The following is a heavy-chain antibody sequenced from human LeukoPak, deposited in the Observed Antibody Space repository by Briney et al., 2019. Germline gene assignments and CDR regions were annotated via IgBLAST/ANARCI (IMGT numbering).Heavy chain of an antibody. CDR2: IYTSGST. CDR3: ARDIFGTLPKAEWVKNWFDP. V-gene: IGHV4-4*07. J-gene: IGHJ5*02. CDR1: GGSISSYY. D-gene: IGHD3-10*02. Sequence: SETLSLTCTVSGGSISSYYWSWIRQPAGKGLEWIGRIYTSGSTNYNPSLKSRVTMSVDTSKNQFSLKLSSVTAADTAVYYCARDIFGTLPKAEWVKNWFDPWGQGTLVTVSS.